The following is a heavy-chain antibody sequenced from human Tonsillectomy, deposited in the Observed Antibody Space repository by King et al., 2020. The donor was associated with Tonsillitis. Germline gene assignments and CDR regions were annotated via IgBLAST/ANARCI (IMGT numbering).Heavy chain of an antibody. CDR1: GFTFSSYS. J-gene: IGHJ4*02. CDR2: ISISSSYI. V-gene: IGHV3-21*01. D-gene: IGHD1-26*01. CDR3: ARDKGELLFSLPGADFDY. Sequence: VQLVESGGGLVKPGGSLRLSCAASGFTFSSYSMNWVRQAPGKGLEWVSSISISSSYIYYADSVKGRFTISRDNAKNSRSLQINSLRAEDTAVYYCARDKGELLFSLPGADFDYWGQGTLVTVSS.